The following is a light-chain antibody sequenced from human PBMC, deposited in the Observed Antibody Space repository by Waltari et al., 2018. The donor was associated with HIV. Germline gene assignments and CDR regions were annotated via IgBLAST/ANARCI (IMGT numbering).Light chain of an antibody. V-gene: IGLV1-44*01. Sequence: QSVLTQPPSASGTPEQRVTISCSGTTSNIGRTTVSWFQHFPGTAPKVLIYGKNQRPSGVPDRFSGSKSGTSASLAISGLQSEDEADYYCASWDDSLNGPVFGGGTKLTVV. CDR2: GKN. CDR3: ASWDDSLNGPV. CDR1: TSNIGRTT. J-gene: IGLJ2*01.